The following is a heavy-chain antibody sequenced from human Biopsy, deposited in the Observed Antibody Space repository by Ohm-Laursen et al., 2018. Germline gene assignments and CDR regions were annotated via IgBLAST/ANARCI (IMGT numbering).Heavy chain of an antibody. J-gene: IGHJ4*02. D-gene: IGHD3-3*01. V-gene: IGHV1-2*02. Sequence: ASVKVSCKASGYTFTGHYLHWVRQAPGQGFEWMGWINPNGGDTYSTQEFHGRVTMTTDTSTSTAYMDLRSLRSDDTAVYYCARDRWPHVTLLGLVVFDFWGQGTLVIVSS. CDR1: GYTFTGHY. CDR3: ARDRWPHVTLLGLVVFDF. CDR2: INPNGGDT.